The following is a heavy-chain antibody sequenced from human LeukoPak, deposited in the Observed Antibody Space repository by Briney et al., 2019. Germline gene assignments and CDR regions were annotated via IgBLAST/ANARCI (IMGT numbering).Heavy chain of an antibody. D-gene: IGHD5-24*01. Sequence: GGSLRLSCEASGFTFSSYEMNWVRQAPGKGLEWVSRVIRDGSFTNYADSVKGRFTISRDNAKNTLYLQMSSLRAEDTAVYFCVRDGDDFNFDYWGQGSLVTVSS. J-gene: IGHJ4*02. V-gene: IGHV3-74*01. CDR1: GFTFSSYE. CDR3: VRDGDDFNFDY. CDR2: VIRDGSFT.